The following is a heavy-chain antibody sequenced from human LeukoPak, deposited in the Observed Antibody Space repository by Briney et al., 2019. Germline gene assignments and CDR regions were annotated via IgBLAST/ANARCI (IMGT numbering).Heavy chain of an antibody. D-gene: IGHD2-2*01. CDR3: AKAPRCSSTSCYYYYYGMDV. V-gene: IGHV3-9*01. CDR1: GFTFDDYA. Sequence: GGSLRLSCAASGFTFDDYAMHWVRQAPGKGLEWVSGISWNSGSIDYADSVKGRFTISRDNANTSLYLQMNRLRAEDTAFYYCAKAPRCSSTSCYYYYYGMDVWGQATTVTVSS. CDR2: ISWNSGSI. J-gene: IGHJ6*02.